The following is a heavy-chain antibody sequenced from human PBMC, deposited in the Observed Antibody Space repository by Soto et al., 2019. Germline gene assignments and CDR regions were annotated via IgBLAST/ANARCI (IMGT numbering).Heavy chain of an antibody. J-gene: IGHJ5*02. CDR3: AKDLYGAGWYNYFDP. CDR2: ISHDGGAV. Sequence: QVQLVESGGGVVQPGRSLRLSCAASGFTFSTTGMHWVRQAPGKGLEWVAMISHDGGAVYYADSVKGRFTISRDTSKSTLYQQMNSLRPDATAVYHCAKDLYGAGWYNYFDPWGQGTLVTVSS. V-gene: IGHV3-30*18. CDR1: GFTFSTTG. D-gene: IGHD6-19*01.